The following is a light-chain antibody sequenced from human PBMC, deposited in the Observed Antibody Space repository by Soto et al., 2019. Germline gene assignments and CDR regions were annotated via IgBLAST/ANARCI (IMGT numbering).Light chain of an antibody. CDR1: QSVSSRY. CDR3: QQYGTSVT. J-gene: IGKJ3*01. V-gene: IGKV3-20*01. Sequence: EIVLTQSPGTLSLSPGERATLSCRASQSVSSRYLGWYQQKPGQAPRLLIYGASRRATGIPDRFSGSGSGTDFPLTISRLEPEDFAVYYCQQYGTSVTFGPGTKMDIK. CDR2: GAS.